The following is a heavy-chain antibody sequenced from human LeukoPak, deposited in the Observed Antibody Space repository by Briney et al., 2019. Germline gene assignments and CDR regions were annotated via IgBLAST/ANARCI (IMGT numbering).Heavy chain of an antibody. V-gene: IGHV1-2*04. D-gene: IGHD5-18*01. Sequence: ASVKVSCKASGYTFTGYYMHWVRQAPGQGLEWMGWINPNSGGTNYAQKFQGWVTMTRDTSISTAYMELSRLRSDDTAVYYCARDRGYSYGLVFFDYWGQGTPVTVSS. J-gene: IGHJ4*02. CDR3: ARDRGYSYGLVFFDY. CDR1: GYTFTGYY. CDR2: INPNSGGT.